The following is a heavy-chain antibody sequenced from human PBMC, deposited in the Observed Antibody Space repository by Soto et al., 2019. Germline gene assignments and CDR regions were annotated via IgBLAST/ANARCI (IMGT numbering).Heavy chain of an antibody. CDR1: GGSIDSGDYY. J-gene: IGHJ5*02. Sequence: SETLSLTCTVSGGSIDSGDYYWSWIRQPPGKGLEWIGYVYYSGTTNYNPFLKSRVTLSLDKSKNQFSLKMNSVTAADTAVYYCARDAIAPPNYFDTWGQGTLVTVSS. D-gene: IGHD4-4*01. CDR3: ARDAIAPPNYFDT. V-gene: IGHV4-61*08. CDR2: VYYSGTT.